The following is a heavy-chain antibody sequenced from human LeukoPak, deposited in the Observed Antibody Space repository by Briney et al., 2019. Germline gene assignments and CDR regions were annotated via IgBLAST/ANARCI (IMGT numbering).Heavy chain of an antibody. CDR1: GFTFGDYG. Sequence: GGSLRLSCAASGFTFGDYGMSWVRQAPGKGLEWVSGINWNGGSTGYADSVKGRFTISRDNAKTPLYLQMNSLRAEDTALYCCAKSGRNYYYYYMDVWGKGTTVTVSS. CDR3: AKSGRNYYYYYMDV. D-gene: IGHD2-15*01. V-gene: IGHV3-20*04. CDR2: INWNGGST. J-gene: IGHJ6*03.